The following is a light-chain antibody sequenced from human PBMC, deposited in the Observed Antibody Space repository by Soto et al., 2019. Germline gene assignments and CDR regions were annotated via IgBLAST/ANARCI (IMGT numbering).Light chain of an antibody. V-gene: IGKV2-28*01. CDR2: LGF. J-gene: IGKJ1*01. CDR1: QSLLHSNGYNY. Sequence: DIVMTQSPLSLPVIPGEPASISCRSSQSLLHSNGYNYLDWYLQKPGQSPQLLIYLGFNRAPGVPDRCSGGGSGTDFTLKITRVEAGDVGVYYCMQSVQAPWTFGQGTKVDIK. CDR3: MQSVQAPWT.